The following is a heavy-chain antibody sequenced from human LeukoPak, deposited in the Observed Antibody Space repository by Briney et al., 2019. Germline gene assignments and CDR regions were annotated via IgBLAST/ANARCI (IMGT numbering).Heavy chain of an antibody. Sequence: SVKVSCKASGGTFSSYSITWVRQAPGRGLEWMGGIMPLFNTANYAQQFQGRVTITTDESTSTAYMELSSLRFEDTAMYYCARVDRYHYYLDVWGKGTTVTVSS. V-gene: IGHV1-69*05. CDR2: IMPLFNTA. CDR3: ARVDRYHYYLDV. CDR1: GGTFSSYS. J-gene: IGHJ6*03.